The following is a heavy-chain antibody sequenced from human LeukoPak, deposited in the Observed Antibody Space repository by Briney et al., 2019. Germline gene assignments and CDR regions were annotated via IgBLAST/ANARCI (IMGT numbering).Heavy chain of an antibody. D-gene: IGHD6-13*01. Sequence: PSETLSLTCTVSGGSISSYYWSWIRQPPGKGLEGIGYIYYSGSTNYNPSLKSRVTISVDTSKNQFSLKLSSVTAADTAVYYCARTKWTYSSSWYVSGHYFDYWGQGTLVTVSS. CDR3: ARTKWTYSSSWYVSGHYFDY. CDR2: IYYSGST. J-gene: IGHJ4*02. V-gene: IGHV4-59*01. CDR1: GGSISSYY.